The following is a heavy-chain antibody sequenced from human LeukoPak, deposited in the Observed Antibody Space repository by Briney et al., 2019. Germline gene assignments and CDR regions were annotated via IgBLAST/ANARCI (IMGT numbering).Heavy chain of an antibody. V-gene: IGHV3-21*01. CDR3: ARDYPYQAVWSGYSHLPGYMDV. Sequence: PGGSLRLSCAASGFTFSTYSINWVRQAPGKGLEWVSSISSSSSYIYYADLVKGRFTISRDNAKNSLYLQMNSLRAEDTAVYYCARDYPYQAVWSGYSHLPGYMDVWGKGTTVTVSS. J-gene: IGHJ6*03. CDR1: GFTFSTYS. D-gene: IGHD3-3*01. CDR2: ISSSSSYI.